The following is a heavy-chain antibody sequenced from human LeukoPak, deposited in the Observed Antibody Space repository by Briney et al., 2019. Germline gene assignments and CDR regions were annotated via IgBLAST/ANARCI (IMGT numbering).Heavy chain of an antibody. D-gene: IGHD2-21*01. V-gene: IGHV4-4*07. CDR1: GGSISSYY. CDR2: IYTSGST. J-gene: IGHJ5*02. Sequence: PSETLSLTXTVSGGSISSYYWSWIWQTAGKGLEWIGRIYTSGSTNYNPSLKSRVTMSVDTSKNQFSLKLSSVTAADTAVYYCARDPRIHGWFDPWGQGTLVTVSS. CDR3: ARDPRIHGWFDP.